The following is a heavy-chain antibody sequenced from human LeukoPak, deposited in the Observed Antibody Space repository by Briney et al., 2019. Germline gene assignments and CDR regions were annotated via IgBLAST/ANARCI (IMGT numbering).Heavy chain of an antibody. CDR3: ARNRDSGGGNDFDY. D-gene: IGHD6-19*01. J-gene: IGHJ4*02. Sequence: SETLSLTCTVSGGSINSSNYYWGWIRQPPGKGLEWIGSIYYSGSTYYNPSLKSRVSISVDTSKDQFSLKLSSVTAADTAVYYCARNRDSGGGNDFDYWGQGTLVTVSS. CDR1: GGSINSSNYY. CDR2: IYYSGST. V-gene: IGHV4-39*01.